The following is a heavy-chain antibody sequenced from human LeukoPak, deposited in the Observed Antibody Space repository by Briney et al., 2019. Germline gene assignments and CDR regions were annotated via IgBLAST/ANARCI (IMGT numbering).Heavy chain of an antibody. D-gene: IGHD3-9*01. CDR1: GGTFSSYA. CDR2: NIPIFGTA. Sequence: ASVKVSCKASGGTFSSYAISWVRQAPGQGLEWMGGNIPIFGTANYAQKFQGRVTITTDESTSTAYMELSSLRSEDTAVYYCARSLLSGIFGYWGQGTLVTVSS. V-gene: IGHV1-69*05. J-gene: IGHJ4*02. CDR3: ARSLLSGIFGY.